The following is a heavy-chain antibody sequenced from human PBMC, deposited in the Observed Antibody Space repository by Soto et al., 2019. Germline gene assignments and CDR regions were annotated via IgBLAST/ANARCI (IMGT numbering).Heavy chain of an antibody. D-gene: IGHD6-13*01. CDR2: MGPDTVNT. V-gene: IGHV1-8*01. J-gene: IGHJ4*02. CDR3: ARKFKAATGTFDY. Sequence: QVQLVQSGAEVKKPGSSVKVSCKASGGPFSIYDINWLRKATEQGLEWMGWMGPDTVNTGYAQNFQGRVTLTRDSSISTAYMELSSLRSEDTAVYYCARKFKAATGTFDYWGQGTLVTVSS. CDR1: GGPFSIYD.